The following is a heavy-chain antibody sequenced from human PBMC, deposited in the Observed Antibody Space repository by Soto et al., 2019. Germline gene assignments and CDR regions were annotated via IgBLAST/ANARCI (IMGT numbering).Heavy chain of an antibody. CDR1: GGSISRYF. D-gene: IGHD3-16*01. J-gene: IGHJ6*03. CDR2: IYYSGST. CDR3: ATYDSPYYYMDG. V-gene: IGHV4-59*13. Sequence: QVQLQESGPGLVKPSETLSLTCTVSGGSISRYFWSWIRQPPGTGLQWIGHIYYSGSTDYNPSLKSRVAISVDASKTHFSLRLNSVTAADAAVYYCATYDSPYYYMDGWGKGTTVTVSS.